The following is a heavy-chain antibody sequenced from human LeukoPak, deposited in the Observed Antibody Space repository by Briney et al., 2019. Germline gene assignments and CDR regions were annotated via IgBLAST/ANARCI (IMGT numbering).Heavy chain of an antibody. CDR1: GFTFSSYE. CDR2: ISSSGGST. CDR3: AKDAVGAYYYYYYMDV. Sequence: GGSLRLSCAASGFTFSSYEMNWVRQAPGKGLEWVSYISSSGGSTYYADSVKGRFTISRDNSKNTLYLQMNSLRAEDTAVYYCAKDAVGAYYYYYYMDVWGKGTTVTVSS. J-gene: IGHJ6*03. D-gene: IGHD1-26*01. V-gene: IGHV3-23*01.